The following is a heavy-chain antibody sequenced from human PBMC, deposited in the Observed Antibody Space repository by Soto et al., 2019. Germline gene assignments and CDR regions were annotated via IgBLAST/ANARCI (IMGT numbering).Heavy chain of an antibody. D-gene: IGHD3-3*01. CDR1: GFTFISYE. V-gene: IGHV3-23*01. CDR2: ISGSGGST. CDR3: AKRNTIFGVVPYGLDV. Sequence: PGGSLRLSCAASGFTFISYEMNWVRQAPGKGLEWVSAISGSGGSTYYADSVKGRFTISRDNSKNTLFPQMSSLRAEDTAIYHCAKRNTIFGVVPYGLDVWGQGTTVTVSS. J-gene: IGHJ6*02.